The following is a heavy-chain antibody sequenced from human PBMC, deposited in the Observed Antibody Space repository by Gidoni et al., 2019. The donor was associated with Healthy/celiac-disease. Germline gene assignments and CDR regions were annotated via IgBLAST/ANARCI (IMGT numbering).Heavy chain of an antibody. J-gene: IGHJ4*02. V-gene: IGHV3-30*01. Sequence: QVQLVESGGGVVQPGRSLSLSCAAPGFTFSSDAMHWVRQAPGKGLEWVAVKSYDGSNKYYADSVKGRFTIYRDNSKNTLYLQMNSLRAEDTAVYYCARAAYYYDSSGYPDYWGQGTLVTVSS. D-gene: IGHD3-22*01. CDR3: ARAAYYYDSSGYPDY. CDR1: GFTFSSDA. CDR2: KSYDGSNK.